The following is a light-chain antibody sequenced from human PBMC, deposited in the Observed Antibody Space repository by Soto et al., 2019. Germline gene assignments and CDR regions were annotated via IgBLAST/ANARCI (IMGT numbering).Light chain of an antibody. CDR1: SSNIGNTNNY. CDR3: CSYAGSRTFV. Sequence: QAVVTQPPSESGTPGQRVTISCSGSSSNIGNTNNYVCWYQQFPGTAPKLLIYGNDQRPSGVPDRFSGSKSGTSASLAISGLRSEDEAHYHCCSYAGSRTFVFGGGTKLTVL. J-gene: IGLJ3*02. CDR2: GND. V-gene: IGLV1-47*02.